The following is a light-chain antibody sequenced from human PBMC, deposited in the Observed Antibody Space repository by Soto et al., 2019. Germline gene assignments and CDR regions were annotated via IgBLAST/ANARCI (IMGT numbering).Light chain of an antibody. Sequence: ESMLTQSPGTLSLSPGERATLSCRASQSVSTRYLAWYQQKPGQAPRLLIYGASIRATGIPDRFSGSGSGTDFTLTISRLEPEDLAVYYCHQFGSSPPAFTFRQGTKLEI. CDR2: GAS. V-gene: IGKV3-20*01. J-gene: IGKJ2*01. CDR3: HQFGSSPPAFT. CDR1: QSVSTRY.